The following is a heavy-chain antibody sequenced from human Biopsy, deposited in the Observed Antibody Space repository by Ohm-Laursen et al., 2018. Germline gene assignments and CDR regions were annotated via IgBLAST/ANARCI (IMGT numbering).Heavy chain of an antibody. J-gene: IGHJ4*02. V-gene: IGHV4-59*01. Sequence: PSETLSLTCNVSDGSIDNYHWTWIRQPPGKGLEWLGYFYGSGNTYYNPSLKSRVTISVDPSKNQFSLKLNAVTAADTAVYYCAKGITVYGVVLPYYFDDWGQGTLVTVSS. CDR3: AKGITVYGVVLPYYFDD. CDR1: DGSIDNYH. D-gene: IGHD3-3*01. CDR2: FYGSGNT.